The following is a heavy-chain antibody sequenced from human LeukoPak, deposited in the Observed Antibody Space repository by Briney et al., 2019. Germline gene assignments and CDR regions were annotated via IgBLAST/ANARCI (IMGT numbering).Heavy chain of an antibody. CDR3: TTKVTRGNSGDDYDV. CDR1: GVTFRRYG. J-gene: IGHJ4*02. V-gene: IGHV3-30*03. D-gene: IGHD5-12*01. CDR2: ISSDGNDK. Sequence: GGSLRLSCAVSGVTFRRYGMHWVRQAPGKGLEWEALISSDGNDKLYGDSVRGRFTISRDDSKSTLYLQMNSLRAEDTAVYYCTTKVTRGNSGDDYDVWGQGTLVTVSS.